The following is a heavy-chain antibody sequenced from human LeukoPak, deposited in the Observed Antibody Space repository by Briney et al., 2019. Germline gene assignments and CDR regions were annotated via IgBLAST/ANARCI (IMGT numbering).Heavy chain of an antibody. D-gene: IGHD1-26*01. Sequence: GGSLRLSCAASAFTFNNFAMNWVRQGPGMGLGWVSTISGSGGDTYYASSVKGRFTISRDNSKNTLYLRMNSLRDEDTAVYYCARGVGVSGPWFDPWGQGTLVIVSS. CDR1: AFTFNNFA. CDR2: ISGSGGDT. CDR3: ARGVGVSGPWFDP. J-gene: IGHJ5*02. V-gene: IGHV3-23*01.